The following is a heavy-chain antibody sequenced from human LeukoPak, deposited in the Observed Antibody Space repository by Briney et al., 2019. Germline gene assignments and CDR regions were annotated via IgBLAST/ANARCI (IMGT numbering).Heavy chain of an antibody. V-gene: IGHV3-9*03. CDR2: ISWNSGSI. Sequence: GRSLRLSCAASGFTFDDYAMHWVRQAPGKGLEWVSGISWNSGSIGYADSVKGRFTISRDNAKNSLYLQMNSLRAEDMALYYCAKDEFVASDFTGAFDIWGQGTMVSVSS. CDR3: AKDEFVASDFTGAFDI. D-gene: IGHD1-1*01. J-gene: IGHJ3*02. CDR1: GFTFDDYA.